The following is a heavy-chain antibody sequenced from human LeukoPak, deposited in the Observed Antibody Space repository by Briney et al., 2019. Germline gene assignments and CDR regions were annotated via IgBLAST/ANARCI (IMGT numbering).Heavy chain of an antibody. Sequence: GRSLRLSCAASGFTFSSYGMHWVRQAPGKGLEWVAVIWYDGSNKYYADSVKGRFTISRDNSKNTLYLQMNSLRAEDTAVYYCARAWGMAKGLDYWGQETLVTVSS. V-gene: IGHV3-33*01. CDR3: ARAWGMAKGLDY. CDR2: IWYDGSNK. D-gene: IGHD3-16*01. CDR1: GFTFSSYG. J-gene: IGHJ4*02.